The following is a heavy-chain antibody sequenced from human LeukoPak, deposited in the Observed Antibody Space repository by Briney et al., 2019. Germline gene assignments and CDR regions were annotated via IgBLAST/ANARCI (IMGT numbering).Heavy chain of an antibody. CDR2: LYDGGST. J-gene: IGHJ2*01. CDR1: GGSISSSNYY. CDR3: ARGGYSYGWWYFDL. D-gene: IGHD5-18*01. Sequence: SETLSLTCTVSGGSISSSNYYWDWIRQPPGKGLEWIGNLYDGGSTYYNPSLKSRVTMSVDTSKNQFSLKLSSVTAADTAVYFCARGGYSYGWWYFDLWGRGTLVTVSS. V-gene: IGHV4-39*07.